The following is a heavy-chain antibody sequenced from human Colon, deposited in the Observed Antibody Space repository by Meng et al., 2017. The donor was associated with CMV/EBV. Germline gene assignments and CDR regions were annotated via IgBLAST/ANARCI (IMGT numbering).Heavy chain of an antibody. CDR2: VYFSGST. CDR1: GGSINSGGYY. V-gene: IGHV4-30-4*01. J-gene: IGHJ4*02. Sequence: CSVSGGSINSGGYYWSWIRQPPGKGLGWIGYVYFSGSTYYTPSLQSRITISVDTSKSQFSLKLNSVTTADTAVYYCARAYPSYFFDSWGQGTLVTVSS. CDR3: ARAYPSYFFDS.